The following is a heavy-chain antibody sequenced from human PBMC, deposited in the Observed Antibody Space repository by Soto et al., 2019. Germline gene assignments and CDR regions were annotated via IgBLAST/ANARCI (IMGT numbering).Heavy chain of an antibody. J-gene: IGHJ4*02. CDR3: AEVRGDGRHY. CDR1: GGSISSGDYY. D-gene: IGHD3-10*01. CDR2: IYYSGST. V-gene: IGHV4-30-4*01. Sequence: SETMSLTCTVSGGSISSGDYYWSWIRQPPGKGLEWIGYIYYSGSTYYNPSLKSRVTISVDTSKNQFSLKLSSVTAADTAVYYCAEVRGDGRHYWGQGTLVTVSS.